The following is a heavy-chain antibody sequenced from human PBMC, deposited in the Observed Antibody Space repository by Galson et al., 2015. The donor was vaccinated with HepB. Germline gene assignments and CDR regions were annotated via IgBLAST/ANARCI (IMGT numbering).Heavy chain of an antibody. V-gene: IGHV4-59*08. CDR1: GGSISSYY. J-gene: IGHJ4*02. CDR2: IYYSGST. CDR3: ARGGSGWYYFDY. Sequence: LSLTCTVSGGSISSYYWSWIRQPPGKGLEWIGYIYYSGSTNYNPSLKSRVTISVDTSKNQFSLKLSSVAAADTAVYYCARGGSGWYYFDYWGQGTLVTVSS. D-gene: IGHD6-19*01.